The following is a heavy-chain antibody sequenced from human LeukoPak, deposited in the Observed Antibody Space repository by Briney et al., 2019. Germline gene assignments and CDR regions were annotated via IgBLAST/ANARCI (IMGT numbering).Heavy chain of an antibody. CDR3: ARVTTGNYFDY. D-gene: IGHD1-14*01. J-gene: IGHJ4*02. CDR2: ISSSSSYT. V-gene: IGHV3-11*06. Sequence: GSLRLSCAASGFTFSDYYMSWIRQAPGKGLEWVSYISSSSSYTNYADSVKGRFTISRDNAKNSLYLQMNSLRAEDTAVYHCARVTTGNYFDYWGQGTLVTVSS. CDR1: GFTFSDYY.